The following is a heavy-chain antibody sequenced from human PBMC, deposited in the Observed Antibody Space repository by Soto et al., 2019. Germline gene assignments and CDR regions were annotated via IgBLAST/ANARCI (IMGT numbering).Heavy chain of an antibody. CDR1: GGSISNSY. D-gene: IGHD1-26*01. V-gene: IGHV4-4*07. J-gene: IGHJ5*02. CDR3: ARDKGVGAATNWFDP. CDR2: IYISGNT. Sequence: PSETLSLTCSVSGGSISNSYWSWIRQPAGKGLEWIGRIYISGNTNYNPSLKSRVTMSVDASKNQFSLKLRSVTAADTAVYYCARDKGVGAATNWFDPWGQGSLVTVSS.